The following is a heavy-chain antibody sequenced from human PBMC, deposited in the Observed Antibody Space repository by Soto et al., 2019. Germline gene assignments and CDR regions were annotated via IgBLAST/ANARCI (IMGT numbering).Heavy chain of an antibody. D-gene: IGHD6-19*01. CDR2: TNHSGST. J-gene: IGHJ6*02. CDR1: GGSFSGYY. Sequence: SETLSLTCAVYGGSFSGYYWSWIRQPPGKGLEWIGETNHSGSTNYNPSLKSRVTISVDTSKNQFSLKLSSVTAADTAVYYCASGIYSSGWYLSYYGMDVWGQGTTVTVSS. CDR3: ASGIYSSGWYLSYYGMDV. V-gene: IGHV4-34*01.